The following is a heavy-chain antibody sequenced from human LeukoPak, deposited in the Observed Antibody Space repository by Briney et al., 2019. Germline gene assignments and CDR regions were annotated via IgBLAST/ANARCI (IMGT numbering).Heavy chain of an antibody. Sequence: GGSLRLSCAASGFTFTTYGMHWVRQAPGKGLEWVALIWYDGSSEYYAESVKGRFTISRDNSKNTVNLQMNSLRAEDTAVYYCARDRLSSSQNNYVDYWGQGTLVTVSS. D-gene: IGHD6-13*01. CDR1: GFTFTTYG. J-gene: IGHJ4*02. V-gene: IGHV3-33*01. CDR2: IWYDGSSE. CDR3: ARDRLSSSQNNYVDY.